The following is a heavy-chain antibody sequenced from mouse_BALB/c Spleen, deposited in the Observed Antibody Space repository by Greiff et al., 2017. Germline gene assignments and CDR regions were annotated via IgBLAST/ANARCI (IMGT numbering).Heavy chain of an antibody. J-gene: IGHJ2*01. CDR3: TRWLTGYYFDY. CDR1: GYSFTSYW. V-gene: IGHV1-5*01. Sequence: VQLQQSGTVLARPGASVKMSCKASGYSFTSYWMHWVNQRPGQGLEWIGAINPGNSDTSYNQKFKGKAKLTAVTSASTAYMELSSLTNEDSAVYYCTRWLTGYYFDYWGQGTTLTVSS. CDR2: INPGNSDT. D-gene: IGHD4-1*01.